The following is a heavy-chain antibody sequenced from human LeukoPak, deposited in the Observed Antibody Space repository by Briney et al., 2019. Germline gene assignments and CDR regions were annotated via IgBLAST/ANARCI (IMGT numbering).Heavy chain of an antibody. D-gene: IGHD3-22*01. CDR3: AREGSSGYYYGDAFDI. V-gene: IGHV4-4*07. J-gene: IGHJ3*02. CDR1: GGSISSYY. CDR2: IYTSGST. Sequence: KTSETLSLTCTVSGGSISSYYWSWIRQPAGKGLEWIGRIYTSGSTNYNPSLKSRVTMSVDTSKNQFSLELSSVTAADTAVYYCAREGSSGYYYGDAFDIWGQGTMVTVSS.